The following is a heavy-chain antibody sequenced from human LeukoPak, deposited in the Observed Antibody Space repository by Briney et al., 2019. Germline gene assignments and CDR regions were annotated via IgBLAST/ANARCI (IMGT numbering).Heavy chain of an antibody. V-gene: IGHV4-34*01. CDR3: ASYGDYYFDY. CDR2: INHSGST. D-gene: IGHD4-17*01. J-gene: IGHJ4*02. CDR1: GGSYSGYY. Sequence: SETLSLTCAAYGGSYSGYYWSWIRQPPGKGLEWIGEINHSGSTNYNPSLKSRVTISVDTSKDQFSLKLSSVTAADTAVYYYASYGDYYFDYWGQGTLVTVSS.